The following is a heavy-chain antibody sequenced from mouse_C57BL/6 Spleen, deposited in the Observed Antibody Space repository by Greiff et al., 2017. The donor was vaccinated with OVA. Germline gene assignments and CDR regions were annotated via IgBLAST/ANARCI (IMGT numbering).Heavy chain of an antibody. J-gene: IGHJ1*03. D-gene: IGHD1-1*01. CDR3: GRSITTVVARYFDV. CDR2: IYPSDSET. CDR1: GYTFTSYW. V-gene: IGHV1-61*01. Sequence: QVQLKQPGAELVRPGSSVKLSCKASGYTFTSYWMDWVKQRPGPGLEWIGNIYPSDSETHYNEKFKDKATLTVDKSSSTAYMQLSSLTSEDSTVYYCGRSITTVVARYFDVWGTGTTVTVSS.